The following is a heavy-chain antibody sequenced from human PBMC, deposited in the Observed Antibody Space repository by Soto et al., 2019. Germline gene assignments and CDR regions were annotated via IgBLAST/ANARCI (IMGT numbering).Heavy chain of an antibody. CDR2: ISRSSTGI. CDR1: GFTFSLYS. D-gene: IGHD3-10*01. CDR3: ARAVTWGLDV. J-gene: IGHJ6*01. Sequence: EVRFVESGGGLVQPGGSLRLSCAASGFTFSLYSMSWVRQAPGKGLEWVSYISRSSTGIHYADSVKGRFTISRDDVTNSMHLQMNSLRDGDTAVYYCARAVTWGLDVWGQGTTVSISS. V-gene: IGHV3-48*02.